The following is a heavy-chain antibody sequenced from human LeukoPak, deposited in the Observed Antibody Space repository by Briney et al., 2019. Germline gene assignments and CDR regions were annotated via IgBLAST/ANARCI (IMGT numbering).Heavy chain of an antibody. V-gene: IGHV3-23*01. CDR1: GFTFSTYA. CDR3: AKDQGNWGDAFDI. J-gene: IGHJ3*02. Sequence: GGSLRVSCAASGFTFSTYAMSWVRQAPGKGLEWVSAISGSGGSTKYADSVKGRFTISRDNSKNTLYLQMNSLRAEDTAVYYCAKDQGNWGDAFDIWGQGTMVTVSS. CDR2: ISGSGGST. D-gene: IGHD7-27*01.